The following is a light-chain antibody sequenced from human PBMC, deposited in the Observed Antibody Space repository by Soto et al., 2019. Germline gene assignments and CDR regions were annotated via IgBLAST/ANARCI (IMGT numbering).Light chain of an antibody. Sequence: QSALTQPASLSGSPGKSITISCTGTSSDVGGYNYVSWYQQHPGIAPKLMIYEVSNRPSGVSNRFSGSKSGNTASLTISGLQAEDEADYYCASYTSSSTVVFGGGPKVTVL. CDR3: ASYTSSSTVV. J-gene: IGLJ2*01. CDR2: EVS. CDR1: SSDVGGYNY. V-gene: IGLV2-14*01.